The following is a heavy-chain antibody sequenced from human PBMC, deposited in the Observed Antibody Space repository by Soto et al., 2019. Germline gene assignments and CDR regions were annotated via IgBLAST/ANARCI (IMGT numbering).Heavy chain of an antibody. Sequence: QVRLQQWGAGLLKPSETLSLTCAVFGGSFSGYYWTWIRQPPGKGLEWIGEINQSGNTNYSPSLKGRVTIYIDMSKNQFSLKLISMTAADTAVYYCARLCNIGHCNLDSWGQGTLVTVSS. CDR1: GGSFSGYY. V-gene: IGHV4-34*01. J-gene: IGHJ4*02. CDR3: ARLCNIGHCNLDS. CDR2: INQSGNT. D-gene: IGHD2-21*01.